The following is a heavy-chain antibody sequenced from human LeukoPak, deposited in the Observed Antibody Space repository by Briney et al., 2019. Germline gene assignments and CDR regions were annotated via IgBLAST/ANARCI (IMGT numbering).Heavy chain of an antibody. V-gene: IGHV3-23*01. D-gene: IGHD3-22*01. CDR3: AKARLYYYEGSGYSYFDH. CDR2: IRSNGDTT. Sequence: GGSLRLSCAASGFTFRSIAMTWVRQAPGKGLEWVSSIRSNGDTTYYADSVKGRFTISRDNSKNTLYLQMNSLRVEDTAVYHCAKARLYYYEGSGYSYFDHWGQGTLVTVSS. J-gene: IGHJ4*02. CDR1: GFTFRSIA.